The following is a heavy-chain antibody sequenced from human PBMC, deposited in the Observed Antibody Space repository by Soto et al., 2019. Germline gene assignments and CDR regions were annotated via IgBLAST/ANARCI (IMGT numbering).Heavy chain of an antibody. Sequence: QVQLVESGGGVVQPGRSLRLSCAASGFTFSSYYMHWIRQAPGKGLEWVAVISFDGSKKYYADSVTDRFTISRDNSKNILYVQMTSLRAEDTAVYYCGKDRRFGNGYSLGFDSWGQGTLVTVSS. J-gene: IGHJ4*02. CDR2: ISFDGSKK. CDR1: GFTFSSYY. D-gene: IGHD3-16*01. CDR3: GKDRRFGNGYSLGFDS. V-gene: IGHV3-30-3*01.